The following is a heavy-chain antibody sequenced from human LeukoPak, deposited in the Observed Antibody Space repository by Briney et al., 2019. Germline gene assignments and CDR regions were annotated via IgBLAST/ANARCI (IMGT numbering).Heavy chain of an antibody. Sequence: PSETLSLTCAVSGYSISSGYYWGWIRQPPGKGLEWIGSIYHSGSTYYNPSLKSRVTISVDTSKNQFSLKLSSVTAADTAVYYCARSPEQGVVPAAISWFDPWGQGTLVTVSS. V-gene: IGHV4-38-2*01. J-gene: IGHJ5*02. CDR3: ARSPEQGVVPAAISWFDP. D-gene: IGHD2-2*01. CDR1: GYSISSGYY. CDR2: IYHSGST.